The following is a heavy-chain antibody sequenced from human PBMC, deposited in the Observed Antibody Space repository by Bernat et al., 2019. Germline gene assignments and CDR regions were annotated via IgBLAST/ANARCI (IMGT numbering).Heavy chain of an antibody. D-gene: IGHD5-18*01. J-gene: IGHJ6*02. Sequence: VQLVESGGGLVQPGGSLRLSCAASGFTFSSYWMSWVRQAPGKGLEWVAVIWYDGSNKYYADSVKGRFTISRDNSKNTLYLQMNSLRAEDTAVYYCAREPTSPIQLDKAIGYYYYGMDVWGQGTTVTVSS. CDR3: AREPTSPIQLDKAIGYYYYGMDV. CDR2: IWYDGSNK. CDR1: GFTFSSYW. V-gene: IGHV3-33*08.